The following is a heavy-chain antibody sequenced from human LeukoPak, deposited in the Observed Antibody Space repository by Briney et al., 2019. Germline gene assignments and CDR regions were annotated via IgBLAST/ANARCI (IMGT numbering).Heavy chain of an antibody. D-gene: IGHD1-26*01. J-gene: IGHJ4*02. CDR3: ASTQRSGSLLFDY. CDR2: IYYSGST. CDR1: GGSISSYY. V-gene: IGHV4-59*01. Sequence: SETLSLTCAVSGGSISSYYWSWIRQPPGRGLEWIGYIYYSGSTNYNPSLKSRVTISVDTSKNQFSLKLSSVTAADTAVYYCASTQRSGSLLFDYWGQGTLVTVSS.